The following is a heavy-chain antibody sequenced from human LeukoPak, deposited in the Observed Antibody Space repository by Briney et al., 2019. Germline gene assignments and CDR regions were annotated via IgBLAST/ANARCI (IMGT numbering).Heavy chain of an antibody. D-gene: IGHD3-10*01. CDR3: ARDGRVVRGVHHWFDP. J-gene: IGHJ5*02. CDR2: IYHTGST. Sequence: PSETLSLTCAVSGYSISSGYYWGWVRQAPGKGLEWIGSIYHTGSTDYNPSLKSRLTISVDTSKNQFSLKLSSVTAADTAVYYCARDGRVVRGVHHWFDPWGQGTLVTVSS. CDR1: GYSISSGYY. V-gene: IGHV4-38-2*02.